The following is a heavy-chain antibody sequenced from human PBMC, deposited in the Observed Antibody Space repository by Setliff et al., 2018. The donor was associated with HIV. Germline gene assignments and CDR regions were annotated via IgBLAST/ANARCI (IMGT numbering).Heavy chain of an antibody. Sequence: ASVKVSCKASGYTFTGYYMHWVRQAPGQGLEWMGWINPNSGGTNYVQKFQGRVTMTRDTSISTAYMELSRLRSDDTAVYYCARGSLLGYFDWLFPDWGQGTLVTVSS. CDR1: GYTFTGYY. J-gene: IGHJ4*02. CDR3: ARGSLLGYFDWLFPD. CDR2: INPNSGGT. V-gene: IGHV1-2*02. D-gene: IGHD3-9*01.